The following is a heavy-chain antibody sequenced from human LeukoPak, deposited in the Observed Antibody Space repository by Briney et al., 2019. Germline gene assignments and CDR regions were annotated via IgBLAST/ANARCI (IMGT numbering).Heavy chain of an antibody. CDR3: ARAGYTSGYDY. J-gene: IGHJ4*02. V-gene: IGHV3-7*01. Sequence: GGSLRLSCAASGFTLSSYWMSWVRQAPGKGLEWLANIKEDGSDKYYVDSVKGRFTISRDNANNSLYLQMNNLRVEDTAVYYCARAGYTSGYDYWGQGTLVTVSS. CDR2: IKEDGSDK. CDR1: GFTLSSYW. D-gene: IGHD6-19*01.